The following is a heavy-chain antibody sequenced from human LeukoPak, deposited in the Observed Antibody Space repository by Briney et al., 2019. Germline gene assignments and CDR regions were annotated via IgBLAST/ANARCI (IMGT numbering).Heavy chain of an antibody. Sequence: GASVKVSCKASGYTFTGYYMHWVRQAPGQGLEWMGWISAYNGNTNYAQKLQGRVTMTTDTSTSTAYMELRSLRSDDTAVYYRARVGIAAAGAPQGGSSYWGQGTLVTVSS. CDR1: GYTFTGYY. CDR2: ISAYNGNT. D-gene: IGHD6-13*01. CDR3: ARVGIAAAGAPQGGSSY. J-gene: IGHJ4*02. V-gene: IGHV1-18*04.